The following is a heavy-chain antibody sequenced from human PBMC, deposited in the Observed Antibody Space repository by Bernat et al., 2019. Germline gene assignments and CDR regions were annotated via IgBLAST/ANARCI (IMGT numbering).Heavy chain of an antibody. Sequence: EVQLLESGGGLVQPGGSLRLSCAASGFTFSSYAMSWVRQAPGKGLEWVSAISGSGGSTYYADSVKGRFTISRDNSKNTLYLQMNSLRADDTAIYYCAKAGGATHPKNWFDPWGQGTLVTVSS. D-gene: IGHD1-26*01. CDR1: GFTFSSYA. J-gene: IGHJ5*02. CDR2: ISGSGGST. CDR3: AKAGGATHPKNWFDP. V-gene: IGHV3-23*01.